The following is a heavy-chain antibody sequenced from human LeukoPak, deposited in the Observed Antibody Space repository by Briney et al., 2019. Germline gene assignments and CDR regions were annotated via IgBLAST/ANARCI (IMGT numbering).Heavy chain of an antibody. CDR2: ISYDGSSK. Sequence: GGSLRLSCAASGFTFSSYGMHWVRQAPDKGLEWVAIISYDGSSKYYADSVKGRFTISRDNSKNTLYLQMNSLRVEDTAVYYCATAHRHYYYDSSGPGGPFDSWGQGTLVTVSS. D-gene: IGHD3-22*01. V-gene: IGHV3-30*03. CDR3: ATAHRHYYYDSSGPGGPFDS. J-gene: IGHJ4*02. CDR1: GFTFSSYG.